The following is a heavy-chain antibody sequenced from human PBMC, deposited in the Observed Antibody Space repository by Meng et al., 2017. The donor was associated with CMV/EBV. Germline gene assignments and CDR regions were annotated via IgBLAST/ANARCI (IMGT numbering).Heavy chain of an antibody. CDR3: ARQYSSSYYSDY. D-gene: IGHD6-6*01. V-gene: IGHV4-34*01. J-gene: IGHJ4*02. Sequence: SQTPSLTGGIYGGSLSGYYWSWIRQTPGKGLEWIGEIRHSGDITNYNPSLKSRVTISIDTSKKQFSLKLSAVTAADTAVYYCARQYSSSYYSDYWGQGTLVTVSS. CDR1: GGSLSGYY. CDR2: IRHSGDIT.